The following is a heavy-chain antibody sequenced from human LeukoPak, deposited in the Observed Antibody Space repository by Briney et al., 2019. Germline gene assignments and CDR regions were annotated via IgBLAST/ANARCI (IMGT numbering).Heavy chain of an antibody. CDR3: ANDFDH. CDR2: ISGSDDNT. CDR1: GFTFSSYW. J-gene: IGHJ4*02. V-gene: IGHV3-23*01. Sequence: GGSLRLSCAASGFTFSSYWMTWVRQAPGKGLEWVSTISGSDDNTYYADSVKGRFTISRDISKNTLYLQMNSLRADDTAVYYCANDFDHWGQGTLVTVSS.